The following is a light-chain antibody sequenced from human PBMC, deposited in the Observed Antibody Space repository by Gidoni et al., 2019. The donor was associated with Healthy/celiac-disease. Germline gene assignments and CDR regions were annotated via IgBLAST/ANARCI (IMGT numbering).Light chain of an antibody. CDR1: QSVSSY. CDR3: QQRSNWQST. CDR2: DAS. V-gene: IGKV3-11*01. J-gene: IGKJ2*01. Sequence: EIVLTQSPATLSLSPGERATLSCRASQSVSSYLAWYQQKPGQAPRLLIYDASNRATGIPARFSGSGSGTDFTLTISSLEPEDFAVYYCQQRSNWQSTFXXXTKLEIK.